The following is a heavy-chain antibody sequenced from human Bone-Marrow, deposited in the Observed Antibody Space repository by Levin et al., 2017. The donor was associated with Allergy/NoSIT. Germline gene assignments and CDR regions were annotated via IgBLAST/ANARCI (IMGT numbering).Heavy chain of an antibody. V-gene: IGHV4-59*01. Sequence: SQTLSLTCTVSGDSISPSWWSWIRQPPGKGLEWIGQIYYRGSTNYCPHCPALQNRVTISVDTSKNQFSLRLTSVTAADTAVYYCARGGQSHYGEASYFDSWGQGTLVTVSS. CDR2: IYYRGST. J-gene: IGHJ4*02. CDR3: ARGGQSHYGEASYFDS. D-gene: IGHD4-17*01. CDR1: GDSISPSW.